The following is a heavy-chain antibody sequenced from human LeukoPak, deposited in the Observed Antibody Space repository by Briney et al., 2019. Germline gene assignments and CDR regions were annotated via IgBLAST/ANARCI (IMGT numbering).Heavy chain of an antibody. Sequence: PGGSLRLSCAASGFTFINYIMTWVRQAPGKGLEWVSAISGSGGTTVYSDSAKGRFTVSRDNSRNTLYLQMNSLRAEDTAVYYCAKAIVGSSYRYYDYWGQGSLVTVSS. CDR3: AKAIVGSSYRYYDY. V-gene: IGHV3-23*01. CDR2: ISGSGGTT. J-gene: IGHJ4*02. D-gene: IGHD2-2*01. CDR1: GFTFINYI.